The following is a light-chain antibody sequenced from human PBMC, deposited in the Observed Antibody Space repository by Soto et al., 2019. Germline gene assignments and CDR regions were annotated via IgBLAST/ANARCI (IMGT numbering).Light chain of an antibody. Sequence: EIVLTQSPATLSLSPGERATLSCRASQSVSSYLAWYQQKPGQAPRLLIYDAANRTTGIPARFSGSGSGTDFTPTISSIQPKDCVVYCCQQRSNWPRFTFGPGTKVDIK. CDR3: QQRSNWPRFT. CDR1: QSVSSY. V-gene: IGKV3-11*01. CDR2: DAA. J-gene: IGKJ3*01.